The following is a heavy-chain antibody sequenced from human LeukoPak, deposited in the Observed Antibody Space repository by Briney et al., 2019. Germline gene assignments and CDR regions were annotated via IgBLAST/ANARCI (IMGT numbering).Heavy chain of an antibody. CDR3: ATFPSGSWSAY. V-gene: IGHV3-73*01. CDR1: GFTFSSSG. D-gene: IGHD1-26*01. J-gene: IGHJ4*02. CDR2: IRSKADSYAT. Sequence: PGGSLRLSCAASGFTFSSSGMHWVRQASGKGLEWVGHIRSKADSYATVYAASVKGRFTITRDDSENTAYLQMNSLKAEDTAVYYCATFPSGSWSAYWGQGTLVTVSS.